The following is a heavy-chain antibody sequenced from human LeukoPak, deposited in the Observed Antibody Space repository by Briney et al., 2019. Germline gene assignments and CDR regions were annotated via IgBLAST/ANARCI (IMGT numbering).Heavy chain of an antibody. Sequence: GVSLRLSCAASGFTFSSYSMNWVRQAPGKGLEWVANVKQDGSEKYYVYSVKGRFTISRDNAKNSLYLQMNSLRAEDTAVYYCARVRFGESYAPKSYYYYYMDVWGKGTTVTISS. CDR1: GFTFSSYS. CDR2: VKQDGSEK. J-gene: IGHJ6*03. V-gene: IGHV3-7*01. D-gene: IGHD3-10*01. CDR3: ARVRFGESYAPKSYYYYYMDV.